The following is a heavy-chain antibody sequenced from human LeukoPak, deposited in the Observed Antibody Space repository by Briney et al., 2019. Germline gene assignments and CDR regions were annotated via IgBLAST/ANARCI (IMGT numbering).Heavy chain of an antibody. D-gene: IGHD2-2*02. CDR1: GYSFTSYW. CDR2: IYPGDSDT. V-gene: IGHV5-51*01. J-gene: IGHJ4*02. CDR3: ARHGAVPAAIPQPFDY. Sequence: GESLKISCKGSGYSFTSYWIGWVRQMPGKGLEWMGIIYPGDSDTRYSPSFQGQVTISADKSISTAYLQWSSLKASDTAMYYCARHGAVPAAIPQPFDYWGQGTLVTVSS.